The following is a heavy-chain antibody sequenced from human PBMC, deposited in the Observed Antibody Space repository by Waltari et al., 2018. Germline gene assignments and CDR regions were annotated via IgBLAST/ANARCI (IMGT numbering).Heavy chain of an antibody. J-gene: IGHJ6*03. CDR2: IRSKAYGGTT. V-gene: IGHV3-49*04. CDR1: GFTFGDYA. CDR3: TREGYSYGSGYYYYYYYMDV. D-gene: IGHD5-18*01. Sequence: EVQLVESGGGLVQPGRSLRLSCTASGFTFGDYAMSWVRQAPGKGLEWVGFIRSKAYGGTTEYAASVKGRFTISRDDSKSIAYLQMNSLKTEDTAVYYCTREGYSYGSGYYYYYYYMDVWGKGTTVTVSS.